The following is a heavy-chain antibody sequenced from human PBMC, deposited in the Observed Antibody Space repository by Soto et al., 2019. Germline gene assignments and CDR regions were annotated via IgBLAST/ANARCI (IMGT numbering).Heavy chain of an antibody. J-gene: IGHJ5*02. V-gene: IGHV1-69*08. CDR1: GGTFSSYT. D-gene: IGHD3-22*01. Sequence: QVQLVQSGAEVKKPGSSVKVSCKASGGTFSSYTISWVRQAPGQGLEWMGRIIPILGIANYAQKFQGRVKITADKSTSTAYMELSSLRSEDTAVYYCARDLSSGNWFDPWGQGTLVTVSS. CDR2: IIPILGIA. CDR3: ARDLSSGNWFDP.